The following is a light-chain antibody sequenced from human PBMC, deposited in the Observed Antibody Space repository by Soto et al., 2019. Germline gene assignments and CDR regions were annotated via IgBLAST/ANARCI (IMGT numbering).Light chain of an antibody. J-gene: IGKJ1*01. CDR2: KVS. V-gene: IGKV1-5*03. CDR1: QSVSPW. Sequence: DIQMTQSPSTLSASVGDRVTITCRASQSVSPWLAWYQQKPGKAPDLLIYKVSTLESGVQSRFSGSGYRTEFNLTTGTLQPDDSATYYCKQYNSYSTFGQGTKGEIK. CDR3: KQYNSYST.